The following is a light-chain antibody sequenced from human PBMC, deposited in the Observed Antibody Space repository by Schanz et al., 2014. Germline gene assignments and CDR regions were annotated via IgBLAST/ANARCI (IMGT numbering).Light chain of an antibody. V-gene: IGKV1-39*01. CDR3: QQRYSTPLFT. Sequence: DIQMTQSPSSLSASVGDRVTITCRASQSISSYLNWYQQKPGKAPKLLIYAASSLQSEVPSSFSGSGSGTDFTLTISSLQPEDFATYYCQQRYSTPLFTFGQGTKLEIK. J-gene: IGKJ2*01. CDR2: AAS. CDR1: QSISSY.